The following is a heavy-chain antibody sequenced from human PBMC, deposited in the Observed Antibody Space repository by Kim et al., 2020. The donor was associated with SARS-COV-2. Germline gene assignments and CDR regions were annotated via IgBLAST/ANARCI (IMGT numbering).Heavy chain of an antibody. J-gene: IGHJ4*02. CDR3: ARAIVRYFDWLDDFDY. V-gene: IGHV3-30*07. Sequence: SVKGRFTISRDNSKNTLYLQMNSLRAEDTAVYYCARAIVRYFDWLDDFDYWGQGTLVTVSS. D-gene: IGHD3-9*01.